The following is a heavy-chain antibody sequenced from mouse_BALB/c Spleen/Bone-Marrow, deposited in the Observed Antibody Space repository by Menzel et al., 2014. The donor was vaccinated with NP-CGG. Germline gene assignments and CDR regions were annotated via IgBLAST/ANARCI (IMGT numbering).Heavy chain of an antibody. V-gene: IGHV5-6-2*01. CDR1: GFTFSSYY. J-gene: IGHJ4*01. Sequence: SGGGLVKLGGSLKLSCAASGFTFSSYYMSWVRQSPEKRLELVAAINSNGGSTYYPDTVKGRFTISRDNAKNTLYLQMSSLKSEDTALYYWARRGNDDAMDYWGQGTSVTVSS. CDR3: ARRGNDDAMDY. D-gene: IGHD2-12*01. CDR2: INSNGGST.